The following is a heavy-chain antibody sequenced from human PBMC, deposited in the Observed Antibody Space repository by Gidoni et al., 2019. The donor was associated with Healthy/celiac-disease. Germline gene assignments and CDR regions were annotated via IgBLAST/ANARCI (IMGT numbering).Heavy chain of an antibody. CDR1: GGTFSSYA. V-gene: IGHV1-69*04. Sequence: QVQLVQSGAEVKKPGSSVKVSGKASGGTFSSYAISWVRQAPGQGLEWMGRIIPILGIANYAQKFQGRVTITADKSTSTAYMELSSLRSEDTAVYYCARDRDIVVVVAASEPFDYWGQGTLVTVSS. CDR2: IIPILGIA. CDR3: ARDRDIVVVVAASEPFDY. J-gene: IGHJ4*02. D-gene: IGHD2-15*01.